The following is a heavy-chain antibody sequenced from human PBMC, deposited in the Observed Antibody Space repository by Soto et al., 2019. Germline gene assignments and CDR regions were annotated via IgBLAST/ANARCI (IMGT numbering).Heavy chain of an antibody. CDR1: GFTFDDYA. V-gene: IGHV3-43*02. Sequence: GGSLRLSCAASGFTFDDYAMHWVRQAPGKGLEWVSLISGVGGSTYYADSVKGRVTISRDNSKISLYLQMNSLRTEDSDLYDCGKASSGYDYYYYGMDVWGQGTTVTVSS. CDR3: GKASSGYDYYYYGMDV. D-gene: IGHD5-12*01. CDR2: ISGVGGST. J-gene: IGHJ6*02.